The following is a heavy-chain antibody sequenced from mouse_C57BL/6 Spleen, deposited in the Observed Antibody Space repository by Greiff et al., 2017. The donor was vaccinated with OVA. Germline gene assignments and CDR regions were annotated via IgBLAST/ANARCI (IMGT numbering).Heavy chain of an antibody. Sequence: QVQLQQPGAELVKPGASVKLSCKASGYTFTSYWMHWVKQRPGRGLEWIGRTDPNSGGTKYNEKFKSKATLTVDKPSSTAYMQLSSLTSEDSAVYYCARSGALYYDYDYWGQGTTLTVSS. CDR2: TDPNSGGT. CDR1: GYTFTSYW. J-gene: IGHJ2*01. CDR3: ARSGALYYDYDY. V-gene: IGHV1-72*01. D-gene: IGHD2-4*01.